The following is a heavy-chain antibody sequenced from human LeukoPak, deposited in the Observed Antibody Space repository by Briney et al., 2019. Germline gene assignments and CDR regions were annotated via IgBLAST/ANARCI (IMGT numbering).Heavy chain of an antibody. Sequence: PGGSLRLSCAASGFTFSNYAMTWVRQTPGKGLEWISGISASGGSTDYADSVEGRFTISRDNSKNTLYLQMNSLRAEDTAVYYCAKGRDYYYDSSGSSDYWGQGTLVTVSS. CDR2: ISASGGST. CDR3: AKGRDYYYDSSGSSDY. V-gene: IGHV3-23*01. D-gene: IGHD3-22*01. J-gene: IGHJ4*01. CDR1: GFTFSNYA.